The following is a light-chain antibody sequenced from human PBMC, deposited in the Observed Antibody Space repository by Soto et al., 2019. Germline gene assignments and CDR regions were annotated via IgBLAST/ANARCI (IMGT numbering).Light chain of an antibody. Sequence: EIVVTQSPATLSLSPGDRATLSCRTNQDVKYYLAWYQQKPGQAPRLLIYDTSNRPTDIPNRFTGSGSGTDFPLTNSPLVHEGSAVYYCHRGCDWPTFRGETKVEIK. CDR1: QDVKYY. CDR3: HRGCDWPT. V-gene: IGKV3-11*01. J-gene: IGKJ4*01. CDR2: DTS.